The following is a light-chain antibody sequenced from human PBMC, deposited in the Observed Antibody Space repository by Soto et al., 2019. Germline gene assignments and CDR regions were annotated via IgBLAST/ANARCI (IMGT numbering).Light chain of an antibody. CDR2: GAS. CDR1: QSVNQK. Sequence: EVVMTQSPATLSVSPGERATLSCRASQSVNQKLGWYQQKPGQAPRLLISGASSRATGIPDRFSGSGSGTDFTLTISRLEPEDFAVYFCQQYSDLPMTFGQGTRLEIK. CDR3: QQYSDLPMT. J-gene: IGKJ5*01. V-gene: IGKV3D-15*02.